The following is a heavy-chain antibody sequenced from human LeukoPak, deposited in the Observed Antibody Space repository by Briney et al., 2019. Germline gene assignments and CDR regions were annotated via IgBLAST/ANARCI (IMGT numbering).Heavy chain of an antibody. CDR1: GGSISSSSSDYY. CDR2: IYYSGST. Sequence: SETLSLTCTVSGGSISSSSSDYYWGWVRQPPGKGLEWIGYIYYSGSTNYNPSLKSRVTISVDTSKNQFSLKLSSVTAADTALYYCAKDLHYYVAMDVWGQGTAVTVSS. CDR3: AKDLHYYVAMDV. V-gene: IGHV4-61*05. J-gene: IGHJ6*02. D-gene: IGHD3-10*02.